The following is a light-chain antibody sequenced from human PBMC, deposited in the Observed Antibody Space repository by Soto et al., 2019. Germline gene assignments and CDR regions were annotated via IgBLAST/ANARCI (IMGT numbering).Light chain of an antibody. V-gene: IGKV1-5*01. Sequence: DIQMHQSHSTLSASVGASFPITRRASQSTSSWLSWYQQKPGKAPKVLIYDVSSLESGVPSRFSGSGSGTEFTLTIRTLEPEDLAVYYCQKSSAWPPITVGNGKRLAIK. J-gene: IGKJ5*01. CDR3: QKSSAWPPIT. CDR1: QSTSSW. CDR2: DVS.